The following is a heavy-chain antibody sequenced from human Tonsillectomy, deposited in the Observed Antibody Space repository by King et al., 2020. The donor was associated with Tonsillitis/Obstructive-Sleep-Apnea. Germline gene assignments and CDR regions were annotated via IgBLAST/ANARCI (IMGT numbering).Heavy chain of an antibody. CDR2: IYPGDSDT. D-gene: IGHD3-10*01. Sequence: QLVQSGAEVKKPGESLKISCKGSGYSFTSYWIGWVRQMPGKGLEWMGIIYPGDSDTRYSPSFQGQVTISADKSISTAYLQWSSLKASDTAMYYCARRSDYYGSGSYSFDYWGQGTLVTVSS. J-gene: IGHJ4*02. CDR3: ARRSDYYGSGSYSFDY. CDR1: GYSFTSYW. V-gene: IGHV5-51*03.